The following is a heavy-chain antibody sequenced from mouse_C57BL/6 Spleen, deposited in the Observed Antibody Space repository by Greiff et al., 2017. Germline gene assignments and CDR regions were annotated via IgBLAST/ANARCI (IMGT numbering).Heavy chain of an antibody. CDR3: AKAQLGVYYYAMDY. J-gene: IGHJ4*01. Sequence: DVKLQESGGGLVKPGGSLKLSCAASGFTFSDYGMHWVRQAPEKGLEWVAYISSGSSTIYYADTVKGRFTISRDNAKNTLFLQMTSLRSEDTAMYYCAKAQLGVYYYAMDYWGQGTSVTVSS. CDR2: ISSGSSTI. D-gene: IGHD4-1*02. V-gene: IGHV5-17*01. CDR1: GFTFSDYG.